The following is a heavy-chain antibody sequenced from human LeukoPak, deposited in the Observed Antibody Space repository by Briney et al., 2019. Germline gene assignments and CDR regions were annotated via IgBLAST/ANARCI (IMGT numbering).Heavy chain of an antibody. D-gene: IGHD4-23*01. CDR1: GFSFSGYS. CDR3: ARDDGGNPNDAFDI. Sequence: GGSLRLSCAASGFSFSGYSMNWVRQAPGKGLEWVSSITSSSSYIHYADSVRGRFTISRDNGKNSLYLQMSSLRAEDTAVYYCARDDGGNPNDAFDIWGQGTMVTVSS. J-gene: IGHJ3*02. CDR2: ITSSSSYI. V-gene: IGHV3-21*01.